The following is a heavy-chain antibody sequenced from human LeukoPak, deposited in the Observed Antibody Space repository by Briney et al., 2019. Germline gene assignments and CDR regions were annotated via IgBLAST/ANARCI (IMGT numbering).Heavy chain of an antibody. CDR1: GYTFTSYG. CDR2: ISAYNGNT. Sequence: ASVKVSCKTSGYTFTSYGISWVRQAPGQGLEWMGWISAYNGNTNYAQKLQGRVTMTTDTSTSTAYMELRSLRSDDTAVYYCARAPRELLLYSNWFDPWGQGTLVTVSS. V-gene: IGHV1-18*01. CDR3: ARAPRELLLYSNWFDP. D-gene: IGHD1-26*01. J-gene: IGHJ5*02.